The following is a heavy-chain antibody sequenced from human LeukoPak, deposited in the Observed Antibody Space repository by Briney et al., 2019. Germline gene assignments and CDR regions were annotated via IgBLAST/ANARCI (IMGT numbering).Heavy chain of an antibody. J-gene: IGHJ4*02. Sequence: PGGSLRLSCAASGFTVSSNYMSWVRQAPGKGLEWVSYISSSGSTIYYADSVKGRFTISRDNAKNSLYLRMNSLRAEDTAVYYCARARYFDWLFNYWGQGTLVTVSS. D-gene: IGHD3-9*01. V-gene: IGHV3-11*04. CDR1: GFTVSSNY. CDR2: ISSSGSTI. CDR3: ARARYFDWLFNY.